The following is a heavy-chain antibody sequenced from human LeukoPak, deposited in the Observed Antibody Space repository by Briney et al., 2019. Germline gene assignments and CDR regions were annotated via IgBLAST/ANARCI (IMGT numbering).Heavy chain of an antibody. CDR2: ISGSGSGGST. J-gene: IGHJ4*02. Sequence: GGSLRLSCAASGFTFSSYTMTWVRQAPGKGLEWVSSISGSGSGGSTYYADSVKGRFTISRDNSKNTLYLQMNSLRAEDTAVYYCAKSGYNRFDYWGQGTLVTVSS. CDR1: GFTFSSYT. D-gene: IGHD5-24*01. CDR3: AKSGYNRFDY. V-gene: IGHV3-23*01.